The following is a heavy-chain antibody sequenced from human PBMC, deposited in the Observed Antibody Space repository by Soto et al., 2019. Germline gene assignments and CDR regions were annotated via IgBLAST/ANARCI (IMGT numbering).Heavy chain of an antibody. CDR3: ERDNLAGFDF. CDR1: GDSLSRFY. D-gene: IGHD6-19*01. J-gene: IGHJ4*02. Sequence: PSETLSLTCTVSGDSLSRFYWTWIRQSPGKGLEWIGYIYDNGSTNDNPSLKSRVTMSVDTSKNQFSLNLSSVTSADTAVYYCERDNLAGFDFWGQGILVTVSS. V-gene: IGHV4-59*01. CDR2: IYDNGST.